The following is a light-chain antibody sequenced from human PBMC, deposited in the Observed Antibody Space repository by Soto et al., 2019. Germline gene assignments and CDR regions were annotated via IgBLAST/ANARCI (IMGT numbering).Light chain of an antibody. CDR2: DVS. Sequence: QSALTQPRSVSGSPGQSVTISCSGTSSDVGAYNYVSWYQQHPGKAPTLMIYDVSKRPSGVPDRFSGSKSGNTASLTISGLQAEDEAAYYCCSYAGGNTVYVFATGTKLTVL. CDR1: SSDVGAYNY. CDR3: CSYAGGNTVYV. V-gene: IGLV2-11*01. J-gene: IGLJ1*01.